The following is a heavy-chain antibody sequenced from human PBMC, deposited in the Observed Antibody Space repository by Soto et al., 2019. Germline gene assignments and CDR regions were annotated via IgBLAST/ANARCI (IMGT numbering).Heavy chain of an antibody. CDR1: GYTFTTYG. Sequence: ASVKVSCKASGYTFTTYGISWVRQAPGQGLEWMGWISGYNGHTKYAQKFEDRVTMTTATSTNTVFLELRSLKSDDTAIYYCARDRLRGYDSSGFYSWGQGTMVTVSS. J-gene: IGHJ4*02. CDR3: ARDRLRGYDSSGFYS. V-gene: IGHV1-18*01. CDR2: ISGYNGHT. D-gene: IGHD3-22*01.